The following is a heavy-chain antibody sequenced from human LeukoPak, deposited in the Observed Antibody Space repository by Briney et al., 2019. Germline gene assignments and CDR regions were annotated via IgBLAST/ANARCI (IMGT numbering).Heavy chain of an antibody. CDR3: ARDSYYYYGSGSYYGFDY. V-gene: IGHV4-4*07. J-gene: IGHJ4*02. D-gene: IGHD3-10*01. Sequence: SETLSLTCTVSGGSINSYYWSWIRQPAGKGLEWIGRIYISGSTNYNPSLKSRVTMSVDTSKNQFSLKLSSVTAADTAVYYCARDSYYYYGSGSYYGFDYWGQGILVTVSS. CDR2: IYISGST. CDR1: GGSINSYY.